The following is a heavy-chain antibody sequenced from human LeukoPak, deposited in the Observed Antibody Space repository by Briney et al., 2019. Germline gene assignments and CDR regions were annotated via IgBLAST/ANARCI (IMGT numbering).Heavy chain of an antibody. Sequence: GGSLRLSCAASGFTFSSYSMNWVRQAPGKGLERVSSISSSSSYIYYADSVKGRFTISRDNAKNSLYLQMNSLRAEDTAVYYCARTEYDFWSVRNWFDPWGQGTLVTVSS. J-gene: IGHJ5*02. CDR1: GFTFSSYS. CDR2: ISSSSSYI. V-gene: IGHV3-21*01. D-gene: IGHD3-3*01. CDR3: ARTEYDFWSVRNWFDP.